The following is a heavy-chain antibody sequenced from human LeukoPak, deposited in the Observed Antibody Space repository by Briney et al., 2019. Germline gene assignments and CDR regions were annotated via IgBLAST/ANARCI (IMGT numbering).Heavy chain of an antibody. V-gene: IGHV3-23*01. Sequence: GGSLRLSCAASGFTFSSYAMSWVRQAPGKVLEWVLAISGSGGSTYYADSVKGRFTISRDNSKNTLYLQMNRLSAEDTAVYYCAKDPEESDAFDIWGQGTMVTVSS. CDR1: GFTFSSYA. D-gene: IGHD1-14*01. CDR3: AKDPEESDAFDI. J-gene: IGHJ3*02. CDR2: ISGSGGST.